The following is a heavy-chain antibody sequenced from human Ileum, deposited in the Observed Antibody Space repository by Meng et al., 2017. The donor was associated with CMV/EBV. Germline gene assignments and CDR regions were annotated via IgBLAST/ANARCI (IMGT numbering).Heavy chain of an antibody. J-gene: IGHJ6*02. D-gene: IGHD3-3*01. V-gene: IGHV6-1*01. CDR2: TYYRSKWFY. CDR3: VRVRGQREGLYYGIDV. CDR1: GDSVSGNSAS. Sequence: QTLSLTCAVPGDSVSGNSASWDWTRQPPSRGLGWLGWTYYRSKWFYDYAVSVKSRITINPDTSKNQFSLQLNSVTPGDTAVYYCVRVRGQREGLYYGIDVWGQGTTVTVSS.